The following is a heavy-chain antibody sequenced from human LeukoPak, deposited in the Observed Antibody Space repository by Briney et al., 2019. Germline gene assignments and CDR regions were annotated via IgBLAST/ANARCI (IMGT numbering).Heavy chain of an antibody. Sequence: SETLSLTCTVSGGSISSSSYYWGWIRQPPGKELEWIGSIYYSGSTYYNPSLKSRVTISADTSKNQFSLKLSSVTAADTAVYYCARGGIGYPSKSNWNYQPPGYYYYYYYMDVWGKGTTVTVSS. CDR3: ARGGIGYPSKSNWNYQPPGYYYYYYYMDV. CDR1: GGSISSSSYY. D-gene: IGHD1-7*01. CDR2: IYYSGST. J-gene: IGHJ6*03. V-gene: IGHV4-39*07.